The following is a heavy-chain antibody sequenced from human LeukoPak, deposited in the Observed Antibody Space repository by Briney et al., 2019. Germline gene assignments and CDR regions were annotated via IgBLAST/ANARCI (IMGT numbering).Heavy chain of an antibody. CDR2: INHSGST. CDR3: ARQESQWLVRYYFDY. CDR1: GGSFSGYY. Sequence: SETLSLTCAVYGGSFSGYYWSWIRQPPGKGLEWIGEINHSGSTNYNPSLKSRVTISVDTSKNQFSLKLSSVAAADTAVYYCARQESQWLVRYYFDYWGQGTLVTVSS. J-gene: IGHJ4*02. D-gene: IGHD6-19*01. V-gene: IGHV4-34*01.